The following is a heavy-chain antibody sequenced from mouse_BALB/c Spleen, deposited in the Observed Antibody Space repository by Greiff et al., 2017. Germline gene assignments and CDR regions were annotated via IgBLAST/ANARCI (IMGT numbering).Heavy chain of an antibody. CDR3: ARVSSGYVDY. Sequence: EVQVVESGGGLVKPGGSLKLSCAASGFTFSSYAMSWVRQSPEKRLEWVAEISSGGSYTYYPDTVTGRFTISRDNAKNTLYLEMSSLRSEDTAMYYCARVSSGYVDYWGQGTTLTVSS. J-gene: IGHJ2*01. CDR2: ISSGGSYT. CDR1: GFTFSSYA. V-gene: IGHV5-9-4*01. D-gene: IGHD3-1*01.